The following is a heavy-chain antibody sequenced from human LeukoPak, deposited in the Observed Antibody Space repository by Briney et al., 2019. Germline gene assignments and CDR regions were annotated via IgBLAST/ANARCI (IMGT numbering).Heavy chain of an antibody. V-gene: IGHV3-30*04. Sequence: GGSLRLSCAASNFAFEYYAMHWVRQSPGRGLAWVAVISSHGSETFYADSVKGRFTISRDNSKSTLFLQMNNLRPEDTAVYYCVCPFASSSFVDNWFDHWGQGTLVTVSS. D-gene: IGHD2-15*01. CDR3: VCPFASSSFVDNWFDH. J-gene: IGHJ5*02. CDR1: NFAFEYYA. CDR2: ISSHGSET.